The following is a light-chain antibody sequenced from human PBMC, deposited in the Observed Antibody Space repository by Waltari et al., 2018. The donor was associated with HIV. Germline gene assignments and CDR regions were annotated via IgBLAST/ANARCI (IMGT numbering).Light chain of an antibody. CDR3: ATWDDSLIWV. CDR2: RNN. V-gene: IGLV1-47*01. Sequence: QPVLTQPPSASGTPGHGVTISCSGSNSNIGTNSVYWYQHLPGMAPKLLICRNNRRPSGIPDRFSGSRSGTSASLAISGLRSEDEADYYCATWDDSLIWVFGGGTKLTVL. J-gene: IGLJ3*02. CDR1: NSNIGTNS.